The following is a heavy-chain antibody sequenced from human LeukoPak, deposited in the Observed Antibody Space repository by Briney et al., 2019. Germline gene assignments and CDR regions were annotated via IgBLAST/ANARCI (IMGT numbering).Heavy chain of an antibody. V-gene: IGHV4-59*08. Sequence: SETLSLTCTVSGGSISSYYWSRIRQPPGKGLEWIGYIYYGGSTNYNPSLKSRVTISVDTSKNQFSLKLSSVTAADTAVYYCARQMDTAMVTGHYYYYMDVWGKGTTVTVSS. CDR3: ARQMDTAMVTGHYYYYMDV. CDR1: GGSISSYY. CDR2: IYYGGST. D-gene: IGHD5-18*01. J-gene: IGHJ6*03.